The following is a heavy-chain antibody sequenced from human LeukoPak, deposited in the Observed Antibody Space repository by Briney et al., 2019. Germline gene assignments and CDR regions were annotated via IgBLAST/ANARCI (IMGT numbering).Heavy chain of an antibody. CDR3: AREGEMATDRGWFDP. CDR1: GYTFTSYY. J-gene: IGHJ5*02. V-gene: IGHV1-46*01. CDR2: INPSGGST. Sequence: ASVKVSCKASGYTFTSYYMHWVRQAPGQGLEWMGIINPSGGSTSYAQKFQGRVTMTRDTSTSTVYMELGSLRSEDTAVYYCAREGEMATDRGWFDPWGQGTLVTVSS. D-gene: IGHD5-24*01.